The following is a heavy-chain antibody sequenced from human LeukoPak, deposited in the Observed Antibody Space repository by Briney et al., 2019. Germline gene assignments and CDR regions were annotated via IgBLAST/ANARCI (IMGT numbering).Heavy chain of an antibody. V-gene: IGHV4-39*07. D-gene: IGHD3-22*01. CDR2: IYYSGST. CDR1: GGSISSSSYY. J-gene: IGHJ4*02. CDR3: ARSARIVVVKIGGYYFDY. Sequence: PSETLSLTCTVSGGSISSSSYYWGWIRQPPGKGLEWIGRIYYSGSTYYNPSLKSRVTISVDTSKNQFSLKLSAVTAADTAVDYCARSARIVVVKIGGYYFDYWGQGTLVTVSS.